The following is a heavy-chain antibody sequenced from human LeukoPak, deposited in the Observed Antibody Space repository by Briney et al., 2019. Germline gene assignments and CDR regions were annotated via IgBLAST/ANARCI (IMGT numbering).Heavy chain of an antibody. V-gene: IGHV1-2*06. CDR3: ARVSYGDDASPFDY. D-gene: IGHD4-17*01. Sequence: ASVKVSCNASGYSFTAYYMHWVRQAPGQGLEWMGRINPNSGGADYAQKFQGRVTMTRDTSISTAYMELSSLRSDDTAVYYCARVSYGDDASPFDYWGQGTLVTVSS. CDR2: INPNSGGA. CDR1: GYSFTAYY. J-gene: IGHJ4*02.